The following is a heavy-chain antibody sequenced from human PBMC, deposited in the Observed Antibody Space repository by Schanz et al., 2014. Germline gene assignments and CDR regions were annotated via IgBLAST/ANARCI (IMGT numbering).Heavy chain of an antibody. V-gene: IGHV3-21*04. D-gene: IGHD3-10*01. CDR2: ITGSGSKT. Sequence: EVQLLESGGGLVQPGGSLRLSCAASGFTFSDAWMTWVRQAPGKGLEWVSAITGSGSKTYYADSVKGRFTISRDNAKNSLYLQMNSLRSDDAAVYYCARAQGVIRLYYGVDVWGQGTTVTVSS. CDR1: GFTFSDAW. J-gene: IGHJ6*02. CDR3: ARAQGVIRLYYGVDV.